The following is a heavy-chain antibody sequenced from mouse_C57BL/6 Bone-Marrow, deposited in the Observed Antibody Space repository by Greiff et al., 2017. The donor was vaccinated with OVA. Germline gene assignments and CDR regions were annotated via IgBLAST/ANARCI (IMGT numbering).Heavy chain of an antibody. CDR2: INPYNGGT. CDR3: AREDYYGSSDYYAMGY. CDR1: GYTFTDYY. D-gene: IGHD1-1*01. Sequence: EVKLQESGPVLVKPGASVKMSCKASGYTFTDYYMNWVKQSHGKSLEWIGVINPYNGGTSYNQKFKGKATLTVDKSSSTAYMELNSLTSEDSAVYYCAREDYYGSSDYYAMGYWGQGTSVTVSS. J-gene: IGHJ4*01. V-gene: IGHV1-19*01.